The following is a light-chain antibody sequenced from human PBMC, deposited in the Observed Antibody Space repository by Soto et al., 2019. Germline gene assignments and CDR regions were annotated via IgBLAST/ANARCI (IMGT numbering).Light chain of an antibody. J-gene: IGKJ1*01. CDR2: GAS. CDR1: QSVSSSY. Sequence: EIVLTQSPGTLSLSPGDRATLSCRASQSVSSSYLAWYQQKPGQPPRLLIYGASSRATGIPDRFSGSGSGTDFTLTISRLEPEDFAVYYCQQYGSSPRGTFGQGTKVDIK. CDR3: QQYGSSPRGT. V-gene: IGKV3-20*01.